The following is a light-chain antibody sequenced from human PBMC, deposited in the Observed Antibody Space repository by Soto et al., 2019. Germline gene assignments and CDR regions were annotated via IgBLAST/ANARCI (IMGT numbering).Light chain of an antibody. Sequence: QSALTQPPSASGSPGQSVTISCTGTSSDVGAYNYVSWYQQYPGKAPKLMIYEVSKRPSGVPDRFSGSKSGKTSSLTVSGIKPDDEADYYCTSYAGSNIWVFGGGTKVTVL. V-gene: IGLV2-8*01. CDR1: SSDVGAYNY. J-gene: IGLJ3*02. CDR3: TSYAGSNIWV. CDR2: EVS.